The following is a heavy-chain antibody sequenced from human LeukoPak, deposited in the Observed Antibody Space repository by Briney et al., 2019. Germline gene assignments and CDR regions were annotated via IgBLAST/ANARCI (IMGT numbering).Heavy chain of an antibody. V-gene: IGHV3-30*18. CDR1: GFTFSSHG. J-gene: IGHJ4*02. CDR2: ISSDGSNK. CDR3: ANTRPRTLSGSYYVLFDY. Sequence: LFCAASGFTFSSHGMHWVRQAPGKGLEWVAVISSDGSNKYYADSVKGRFTISRDNAKNTLYVQMNSLRDEDTAVYYCANTRPRTLSGSYYVLFDYWGQGTLVTLSS. D-gene: IGHD1-26*01.